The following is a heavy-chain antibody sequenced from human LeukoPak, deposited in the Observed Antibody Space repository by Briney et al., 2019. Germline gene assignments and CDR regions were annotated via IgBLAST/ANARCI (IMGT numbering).Heavy chain of an antibody. J-gene: IGHJ3*01. CDR1: GFTFSGFW. CDR3: AGSSYSSSSSV. Sequence: GGSLRLSCAVSGFTFSGFWMSWSRQAPGKGLEWVASINSDGSEGYYADVVKGRFTISRDNAKNSLYLQINSLRAEGTAVYYCAGSSYSSSSSVWGQGTMVTVSS. V-gene: IGHV3-7*03. D-gene: IGHD6-6*01. CDR2: INSDGSEG.